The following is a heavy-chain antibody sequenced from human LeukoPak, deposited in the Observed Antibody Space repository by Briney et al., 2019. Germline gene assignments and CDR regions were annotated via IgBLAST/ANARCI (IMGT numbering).Heavy chain of an antibody. Sequence: PGGSLRLSCAASGFTLSRNGMTWVRQAPGKGLEWVSAISGSGGSTYYADSVKGRFTISRDNSKNTLYLQMNSLRAEDTAVYYCARSGRGGAFDIWGQGTMVTVSS. CDR2: ISGSGGST. V-gene: IGHV3-23*01. D-gene: IGHD1-26*01. CDR3: ARSGRGGAFDI. J-gene: IGHJ3*02. CDR1: GFTLSRNG.